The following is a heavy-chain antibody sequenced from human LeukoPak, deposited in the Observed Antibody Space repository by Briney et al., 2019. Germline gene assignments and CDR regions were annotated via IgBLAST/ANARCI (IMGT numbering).Heavy chain of an antibody. D-gene: IGHD3-22*01. Sequence: RPSEPLSLTCAVSGRSISSTGYCWAWIRQPPGKGLEWIGTIYYSGSTYHTTSLKSRITMSVDTSRNQFSLKLSSVDAADTAVYYCAKAGVRYFDSSGLYAFDFWGQGTTVTVSS. CDR1: GRSISSTGYC. J-gene: IGHJ3*01. CDR2: IYYSGST. CDR3: AKAGVRYFDSSGLYAFDF. V-gene: IGHV4-39*01.